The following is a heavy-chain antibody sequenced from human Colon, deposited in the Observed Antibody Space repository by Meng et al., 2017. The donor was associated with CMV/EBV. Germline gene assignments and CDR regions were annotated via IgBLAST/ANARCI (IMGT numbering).Heavy chain of an antibody. CDR2: IDHTGST. J-gene: IGHJ4*02. V-gene: IGHV4-34*01. CDR1: GRSFSPYY. CDR3: ARGGGTPIRGVLPFDF. D-gene: IGHD3-10*01. Sequence: GAGHVKASETRPLTCALFGRSFSPYYWSWTRQSPGKGLEWIAEIDHTGSTNYNPSLKSRVTISIDTSNSHFSLNLTSATAADTAVYYCARGGGTPIRGVLPFDFWGQGTLVTVSS.